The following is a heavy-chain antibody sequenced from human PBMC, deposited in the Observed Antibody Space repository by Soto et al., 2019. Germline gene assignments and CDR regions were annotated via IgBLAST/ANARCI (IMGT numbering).Heavy chain of an antibody. CDR1: GGSVSDYY. Sequence: QVQLQESGPGLAKPSETLSLTCSVSGGSVSDYYWSWIRQPPGKGLEWIGHISCSETTNYNPSLKGRITISLDTSRSQFSLRLSSVTAADTAVYYCARALSLTGSYWPIYHWGQGPLVTVSS. V-gene: IGHV4-59*02. CDR2: ISCSETT. J-gene: IGHJ5*02. D-gene: IGHD3-9*01. CDR3: ARALSLTGSYWPIYH.